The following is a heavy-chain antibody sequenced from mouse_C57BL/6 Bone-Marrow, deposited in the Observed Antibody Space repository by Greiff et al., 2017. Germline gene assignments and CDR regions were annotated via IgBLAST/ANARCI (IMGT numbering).Heavy chain of an antibody. CDR1: GYTFTSYW. Sequence: VQLQQPGAELVKPGASVKLSCKASGYTFTSYWMHWVKQRPGQGLEWIGMIHPNSGSTNYNEKFKSKATLTVDKSSSTAYMQLSSLTSEDSAVYYCAIITTVVDSDYWGQGTTLTVSS. V-gene: IGHV1-64*01. CDR3: AIITTVVDSDY. D-gene: IGHD1-1*01. CDR2: IHPNSGST. J-gene: IGHJ2*01.